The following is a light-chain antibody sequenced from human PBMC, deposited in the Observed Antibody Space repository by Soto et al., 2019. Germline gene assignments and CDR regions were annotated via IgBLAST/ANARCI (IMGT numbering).Light chain of an antibody. CDR1: QNINNY. V-gene: IGKV1-33*01. Sequence: DIHMTQSPSSLSASVGGRVTITCQASQNINNYLNWYQQKPGRAPKLLIYNASNLEAGVPSRFRGSGSGTDFTFTISRLQPEDIATYYCQQYENLPTFGQGTLLEI. J-gene: IGKJ5*01. CDR2: NAS. CDR3: QQYENLPT.